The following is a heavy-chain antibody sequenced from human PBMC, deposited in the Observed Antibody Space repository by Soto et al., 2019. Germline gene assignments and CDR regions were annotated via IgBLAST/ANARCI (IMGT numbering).Heavy chain of an antibody. CDR1: GFTFTKVW. J-gene: IGHJ4*02. CDR3: XXXIXRGVDD. Sequence: EVQLVESGGGLVKPGGSLRLSCAASGFTFTKVWMNWVRQAPGKGLEWVGRIKSKAEGGTTDYAVPVKGRFPISRDDSENTLYLQMNSLKTEDTAVXXXXXXIXRGVDDWGQGTLVTVSS. V-gene: IGHV3-15*07. CDR2: IKSKAEGGTT. D-gene: IGHD3-10*01.